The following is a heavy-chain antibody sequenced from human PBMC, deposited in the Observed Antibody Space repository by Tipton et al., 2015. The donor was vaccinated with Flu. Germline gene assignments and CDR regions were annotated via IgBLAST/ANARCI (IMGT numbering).Heavy chain of an antibody. CDR3: AKFLQVWDGGNFPIDY. D-gene: IGHD4-23*01. J-gene: IGHJ4*02. CDR2: ISGSGGST. Sequence: GSLRLSCAASGFTFSSYGIHWVRQAPGKGLEWVSAISGSGGSTYYADSVKGRFTISRDNSKDTLYLQMNSLRAEDTAVYYCAKFLQVWDGGNFPIDYWGQGTLVTVSS. CDR1: GFTFSSYG. V-gene: IGHV3-23*01.